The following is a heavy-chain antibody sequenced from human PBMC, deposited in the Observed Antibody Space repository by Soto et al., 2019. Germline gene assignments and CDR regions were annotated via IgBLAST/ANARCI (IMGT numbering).Heavy chain of an antibody. V-gene: IGHV1-3*01. CDR2: INAGNGNT. CDR3: ARDPPPPDY. CDR1: GGTFSSYA. Sequence: ASVKVSCKASGGTFSSYAISWVRQAPGQRLEWMGWINAGNGNTKYSQKFQGRVTITRDTSASTAYMELSSLRSDDTAVYYCARDPPPPDYWGQGTLVTVSS. J-gene: IGHJ4*02.